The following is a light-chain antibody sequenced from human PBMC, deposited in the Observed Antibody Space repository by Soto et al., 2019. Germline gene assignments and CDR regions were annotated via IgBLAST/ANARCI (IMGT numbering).Light chain of an antibody. CDR1: HDVTRG. CDR2: DAS. V-gene: IGKV3-15*01. Sequence: EIVMTQSPVTLSLSPGDTATLSCRASHDVTRGLAWYQVKHGQAPRLLIYDASTRATGLPARFSGTGSGTEFTLTISSLQSEDFAVYYCQHYTNWPLTFGGGTKVEI. CDR3: QHYTNWPLT. J-gene: IGKJ4*01.